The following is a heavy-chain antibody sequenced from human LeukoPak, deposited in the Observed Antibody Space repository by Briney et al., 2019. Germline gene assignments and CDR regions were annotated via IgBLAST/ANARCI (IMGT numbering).Heavy chain of an antibody. CDR2: IKQDGSEK. CDR1: GFTFSSYW. V-gene: IGHV3-7*01. D-gene: IGHD3-10*01. CDR3: ARVAFTMGYYGSVTFYGFDS. Sequence: GGSLRLSCAASGFTFSSYWMSWVRQAPGKGLEWVADIKQDGSEKYYVDSVKGRFTISRDNAKNSLYLQMNSLRVEDTAVFYCARVAFTMGYYGSVTFYGFDSWGQGTLVTVSS. J-gene: IGHJ4*02.